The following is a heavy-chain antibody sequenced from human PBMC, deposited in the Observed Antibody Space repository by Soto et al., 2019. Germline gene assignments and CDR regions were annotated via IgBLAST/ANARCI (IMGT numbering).Heavy chain of an antibody. Sequence: GESLKISCQCSGYTFSNFWICCLLQLPGKGLEWMGIIYPGDHETRYSPSFHGKVTISADKSINIAYLQWNSLEASDTAFYFCARSPRSSPYFDYWGQGALVTVSS. CDR3: ARSPRSSPYFDY. V-gene: IGHV5-51*01. CDR2: IYPGDHET. D-gene: IGHD6-13*01. CDR1: GYTFSNFW. J-gene: IGHJ4*02.